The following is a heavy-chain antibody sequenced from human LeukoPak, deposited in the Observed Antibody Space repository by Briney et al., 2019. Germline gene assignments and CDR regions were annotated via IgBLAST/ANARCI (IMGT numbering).Heavy chain of an antibody. CDR2: IGGRGGST. D-gene: IGHD3-10*01. CDR3: AKEASGRDRNYYYYYYMDV. CDR1: GFTFSDYG. Sequence: PGGSLRLSCAASGFTFSDYGMSWVRQAPGKGLEWVSTIGGRGGSTYYADSVKGRFTISRDNSKNTLYLQMNSLRAEDTAVYYCAKEASGRDRNYYYYYYMDVWGKGTTVTVSS. V-gene: IGHV3-23*01. J-gene: IGHJ6*03.